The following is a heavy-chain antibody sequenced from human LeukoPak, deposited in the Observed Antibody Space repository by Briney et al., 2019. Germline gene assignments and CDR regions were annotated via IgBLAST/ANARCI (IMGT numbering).Heavy chain of an antibody. Sequence: SETLSLTCTVSGGSISSSSYYWGWIRQPPGKGLEWIGSIYYSGSTYYNPSLKSRVTMSVDTSKNQFSLKLSSVTAADTAVYYCARDATSYYGSGSYSRGIYDYWGQGTLVTVSS. D-gene: IGHD3-10*01. V-gene: IGHV4-39*07. J-gene: IGHJ4*02. CDR1: GGSISSSSYY. CDR2: IYYSGST. CDR3: ARDATSYYGSGSYSRGIYDY.